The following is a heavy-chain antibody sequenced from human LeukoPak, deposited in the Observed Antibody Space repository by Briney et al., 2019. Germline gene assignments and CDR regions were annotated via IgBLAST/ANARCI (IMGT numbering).Heavy chain of an antibody. D-gene: IGHD3-9*01. CDR2: ISGSGDNT. J-gene: IGHJ4*02. CDR1: GFTFNNYA. V-gene: IGHV3-23*01. Sequence: GGSLRLSCAASGFTFNNYAMTWVRQAPGKGLEWVSAISGSGDNTHYADSVKGRFTISRDNSKNTLYLQMNTLRAEDTAVYYCAKDTMFYDILTGYPHFDYWGQGTLVTVSS. CDR3: AKDTMFYDILTGYPHFDY.